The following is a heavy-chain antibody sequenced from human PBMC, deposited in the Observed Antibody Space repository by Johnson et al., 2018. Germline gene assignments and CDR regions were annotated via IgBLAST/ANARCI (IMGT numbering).Heavy chain of an antibody. J-gene: IGHJ6*02. V-gene: IGHV3-74*02. Sequence: VQLLESGGGLVQPGGSLRLSCAASGFTFSSYWMHWVRQAPGKGLVWVSRINSDGSSTSYADSVKGRFTISRDNAKNPLSLQMNSLRAEDTAVDYCARTASGSMDVWGQGTTVTVSS. D-gene: IGHD1-14*01. CDR3: ARTASGSMDV. CDR2: INSDGSST. CDR1: GFTFSSYW.